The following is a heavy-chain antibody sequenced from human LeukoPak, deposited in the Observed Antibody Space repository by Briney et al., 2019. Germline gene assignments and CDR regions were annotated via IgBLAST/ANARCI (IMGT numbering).Heavy chain of an antibody. V-gene: IGHV3-30*02. CDR1: GFTFSSYG. J-gene: IGHJ4*02. CDR3: AKDSCEVGVTSEIDY. CDR2: IRYVGSNK. D-gene: IGHD1-26*01. Sequence: PVGSLRLSCAASGFTFSSYGMHWFRQAPGKGLEWLAFIRYVGSNKYYGGSSKGRCHISRANYKNTLYLQMNSLSTEDTAVYYCAKDSCEVGVTSEIDYWGQGTLVTVSS.